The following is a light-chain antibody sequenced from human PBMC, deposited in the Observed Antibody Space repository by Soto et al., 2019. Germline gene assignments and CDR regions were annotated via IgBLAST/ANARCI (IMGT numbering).Light chain of an antibody. Sequence: EIVLTQTPLSLSVTPGQPASISCKSSQSLLQSRGKTSFNWYLQRPGQPPQLLIFEVSNRFSGVPDRFSGSGSGEDSTLHISRVEAEDVGVFYCLRSVQRPRTFGQGTKVEIK. CDR2: EVS. CDR3: LRSVQRPRT. CDR1: QSLLQSRGKTS. V-gene: IGKV2D-29*01. J-gene: IGKJ1*01.